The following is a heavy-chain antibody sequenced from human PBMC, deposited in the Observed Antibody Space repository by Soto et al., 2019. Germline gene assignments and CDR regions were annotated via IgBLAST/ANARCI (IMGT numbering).Heavy chain of an antibody. V-gene: IGHV5-51*01. J-gene: IGHJ6*04. D-gene: IGHD3-16*02. Sequence: GESLKISCEGSGYSFSTYWIGWARQMPGKGLEWMGIIHPGNSDTRYSPSFQGQVTISADKSTNTAYLQWSSLKASDTAMYYCANPRTYQNAFVYWGKGPPVTVPS. CDR1: GYSFSTYW. CDR2: IHPGNSDT. CDR3: ANPRTYQNAFVY.